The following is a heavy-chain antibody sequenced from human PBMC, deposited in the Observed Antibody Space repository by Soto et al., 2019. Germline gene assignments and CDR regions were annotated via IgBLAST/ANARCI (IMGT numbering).Heavy chain of an antibody. CDR3: AKDLGITIFGVVIYYYGMDV. Sequence: GGSLRLSCAASGFTFSSYGMHWVRQAPGKGLEWVAVISYDGSNKYYADSVKGRFTISRDNSKNTLYLQMNSLRAEDTAVYYCAKDLGITIFGVVIYYYGMDVWGQGTTVTVSS. CDR2: ISYDGSNK. V-gene: IGHV3-30*18. J-gene: IGHJ6*02. D-gene: IGHD3-3*01. CDR1: GFTFSSYG.